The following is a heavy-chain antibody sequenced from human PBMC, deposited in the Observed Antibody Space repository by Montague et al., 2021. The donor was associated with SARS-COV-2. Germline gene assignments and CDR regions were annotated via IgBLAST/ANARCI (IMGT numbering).Heavy chain of an antibody. Sequence: SETLSLTCAVYGGSFNDYYWSWIRQPPGKGLEWIGQINHSGSTNYNPSLKSRVTISVDTSKNQFSLKLRSMTAAGTAVYYCARGRVVITMILVVIGYSYYFDYWGQGTLVTVSS. CDR2: INHSGST. J-gene: IGHJ4*02. V-gene: IGHV4-34*01. CDR3: ARGRVVITMILVVIGYSYYFDY. D-gene: IGHD3-22*01. CDR1: GGSFNDYY.